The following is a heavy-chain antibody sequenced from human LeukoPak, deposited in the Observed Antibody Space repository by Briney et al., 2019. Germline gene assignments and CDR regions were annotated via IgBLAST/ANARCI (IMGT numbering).Heavy chain of an antibody. CDR2: ISSSSSYI. Sequence: SGGSLRLSCAASGFTFSSYSMNWVRQAPGKGLEWVSSISSSSSYIYYADSVKGRFTISRDNAKNSLCLQMNSLRAEDTAVYYCAREGPYPAAGHRGVDYYYGMDVWGQGTTVTVSS. V-gene: IGHV3-21*01. D-gene: IGHD6-13*01. CDR1: GFTFSSYS. CDR3: AREGPYPAAGHRGVDYYYGMDV. J-gene: IGHJ6*02.